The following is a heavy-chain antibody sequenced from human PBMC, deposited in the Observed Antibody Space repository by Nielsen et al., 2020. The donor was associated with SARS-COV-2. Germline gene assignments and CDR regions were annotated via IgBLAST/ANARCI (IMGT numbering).Heavy chain of an antibody. CDR2: INPNSGGT. V-gene: IGHV1-2*06. D-gene: IGHD7-27*01. CDR3: ARSNWGLRYFDL. J-gene: IGHJ2*01. Sequence: ASVKVSCKASGYTFTSYGISWVRQAPGQGLEWMGRINPNSGGTNYAQKFQGRVTMTRDTSISTAYMELSRLRSDDTAVYYCARSNWGLRYFDLWGRGTLVTVSS. CDR1: GYTFTSYG.